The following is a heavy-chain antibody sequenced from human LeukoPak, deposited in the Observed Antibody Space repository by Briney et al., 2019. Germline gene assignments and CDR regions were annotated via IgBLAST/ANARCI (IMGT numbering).Heavy chain of an antibody. CDR2: IYYSGST. CDR3: ARHGGVWSSSTSCYFNLCAFDI. D-gene: IGHD2-2*01. J-gene: IGHJ3*02. Sequence: SETLSLTCTVSGGSISSSSYYWGWIRQPPGKGLEWIGSIYYSGSTYYNPSLKSRVTISVDTSKNQFSLKLSSVTAADTAVYYCARHGGVWSSSTSCYFNLCAFDIWGQGTMVTVSS. V-gene: IGHV4-39*01. CDR1: GGSISSSSYY.